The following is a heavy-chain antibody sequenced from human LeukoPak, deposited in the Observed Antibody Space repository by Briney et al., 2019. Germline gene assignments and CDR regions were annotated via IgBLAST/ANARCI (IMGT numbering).Heavy chain of an antibody. CDR1: GFTFSSYA. Sequence: GGSLRLSCAASGFTFSSYAMSWVCQAPGKGLEWVSGISGSGGSTYYADSVQGQFTISRDNSKNTLYLQMNNLRAEDTALYYCAKGRYDSSGPANTFDYWGQGTLVTVSS. V-gene: IGHV3-23*01. D-gene: IGHD3-22*01. CDR3: AKGRYDSSGPANTFDY. J-gene: IGHJ4*02. CDR2: ISGSGGST.